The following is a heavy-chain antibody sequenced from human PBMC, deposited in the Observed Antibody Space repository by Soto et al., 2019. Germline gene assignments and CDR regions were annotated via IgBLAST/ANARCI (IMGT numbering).Heavy chain of an antibody. J-gene: IGHJ4*02. V-gene: IGHV4-59*08. D-gene: IGHD3-16*01. CDR1: CGSIHNYY. Sequence: ETPSLTRPVSCGSIHNYYLSWIRQPPGKGLEWIGYIYYSGSTNYNPSLKSRVTISVDTSKNQFSLKLSSVTAADTAVYYCARRWGTTFDYWGQGTLVTVSS. CDR3: ARRWGTTFDY. CDR2: IYYSGST.